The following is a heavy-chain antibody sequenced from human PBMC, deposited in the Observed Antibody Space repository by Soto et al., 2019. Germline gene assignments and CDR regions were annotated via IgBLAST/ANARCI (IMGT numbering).Heavy chain of an antibody. J-gene: IGHJ5*02. CDR3: ATTDYDFWSGYSPGRWFDP. Sequence: GASVKVYCKASGGTLSIYVISWGRQAPGQGLEWMGGIIPIFGTANYAQKFQGRVTITADESTSTAYMELSSLRSEDTAVYYCATTDYDFWSGYSPGRWFDPWGQGTLVTVSS. D-gene: IGHD3-3*01. CDR2: IIPIFGTA. V-gene: IGHV1-69*01. CDR1: GGTLSIYV.